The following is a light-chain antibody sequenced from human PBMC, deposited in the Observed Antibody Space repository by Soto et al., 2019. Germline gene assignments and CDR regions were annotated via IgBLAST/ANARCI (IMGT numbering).Light chain of an antibody. V-gene: IGKV3-15*01. CDR3: QQYNNXPT. J-gene: IGKJ1*01. Sequence: EIVLTQSPGTLSVSPGERATLSCRASQSVSSNLARYQQKPGQAPRLLIYGASTRATGIPARFSGSGSGTEFTLTISSLQSEDFAXYXCQQYNNXPTFGQGTKVDI. CDR1: QSVSSN. CDR2: GAS.